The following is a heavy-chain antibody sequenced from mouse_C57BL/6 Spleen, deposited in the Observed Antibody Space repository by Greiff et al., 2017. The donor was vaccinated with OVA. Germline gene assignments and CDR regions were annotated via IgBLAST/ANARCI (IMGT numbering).Heavy chain of an antibody. Sequence: QVQLQQSDAELVKPGASVKISCKVSGYTFTDHTIHWMKQRPEQGLEWIGYIYPRDGSTKYNEKFKGKATLTADKSYSTGSMELHSLTSEDSAVYFCARVGWNYWYFDVWGTGTTVTVSS. D-gene: IGHD2-3*01. CDR1: GYTFTDHT. CDR2: IYPRDGST. V-gene: IGHV1-78*01. CDR3: ARVGWNYWYFDV. J-gene: IGHJ1*03.